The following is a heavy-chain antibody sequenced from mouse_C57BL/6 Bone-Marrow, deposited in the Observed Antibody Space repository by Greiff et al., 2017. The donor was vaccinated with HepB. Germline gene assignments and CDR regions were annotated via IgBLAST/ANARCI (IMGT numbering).Heavy chain of an antibody. CDR3: ARWWLLN. CDR2: ILPGSGST. CDR1: GYTFTGYW. Sequence: VQLQQSGAELMKPGASVKLSCKATGYTFTGYWIEWVKQRPGHGLEWIGEILPGSGSTNYNEKFKGNATFTADTSSNTAYIQLSSLTTEDSAIYYCARWWLLNWGQGTTLTVSS. V-gene: IGHV1-9*01. J-gene: IGHJ2*01. D-gene: IGHD2-3*01.